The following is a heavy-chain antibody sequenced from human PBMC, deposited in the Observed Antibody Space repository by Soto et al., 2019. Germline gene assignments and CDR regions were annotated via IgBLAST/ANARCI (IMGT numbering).Heavy chain of an antibody. CDR3: ARILIAAAGSRAFDI. J-gene: IGHJ3*02. CDR1: GGSFSGYY. D-gene: IGHD6-13*01. CDR2: INHSGST. V-gene: IGHV4-34*01. Sequence: SETLSLTCAVYGGSFSGYYWSWIRQPPGKGLEWIGEINHSGSTNYNPSLKSRVTISVDTSKNQFSLKLSSVTAADTAVYYCARILIAAAGSRAFDIWGQGTMVTVSS.